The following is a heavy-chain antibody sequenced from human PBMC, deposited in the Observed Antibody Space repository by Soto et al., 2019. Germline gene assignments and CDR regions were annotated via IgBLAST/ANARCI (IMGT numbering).Heavy chain of an antibody. CDR1: GGTFSSYA. D-gene: IGHD6-19*01. CDR2: IIPIFGTA. J-gene: IGHJ5*02. Sequence: QVQLVQSGAEVKKPGSSVKVSCKASGGTFSSYAISWVRQAPGQGLEWMGGIIPIFGTANYAQKFQGRVTITADKSTSTAYMELSSLRSEDTAVYYCARAAKILEPWLPFTRGWFDPWGQGTLVTVSS. V-gene: IGHV1-69*06. CDR3: ARAAKILEPWLPFTRGWFDP.